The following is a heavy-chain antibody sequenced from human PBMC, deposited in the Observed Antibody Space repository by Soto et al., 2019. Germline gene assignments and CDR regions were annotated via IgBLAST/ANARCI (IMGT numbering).Heavy chain of an antibody. D-gene: IGHD1-26*01. V-gene: IGHV3-7*04. CDR2: TNQDGTAK. J-gene: IGHJ4*02. CDR1: GFTFRRDW. Sequence: DEHLVESGGGLVQPGGSLRLSCAVSGFTFRRDWMNWVRQAPGKGLEWVAHTNQDGTAKYYVDSVKGRFTISRDNAKNSLYLQMNSLRVEDTAVYYCSGGVGDAVWGQGTLVTVSS. CDR3: SGGVGDAV.